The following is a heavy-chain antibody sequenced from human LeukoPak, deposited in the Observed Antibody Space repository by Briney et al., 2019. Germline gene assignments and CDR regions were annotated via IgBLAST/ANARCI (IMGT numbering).Heavy chain of an antibody. Sequence: GASVKVSCKASGYTFTGYYMHWVRQAPGQGLEWMGWINPNSGGTNYAQKFQGRVTMTRDTSISTAYMELSRLRSDDTAVYYCAGELLFPDFWSGYPDYWGQGTLVTVSS. V-gene: IGHV1-2*02. CDR3: AGELLFPDFWSGYPDY. CDR1: GYTFTGYY. D-gene: IGHD3-3*01. J-gene: IGHJ4*02. CDR2: INPNSGGT.